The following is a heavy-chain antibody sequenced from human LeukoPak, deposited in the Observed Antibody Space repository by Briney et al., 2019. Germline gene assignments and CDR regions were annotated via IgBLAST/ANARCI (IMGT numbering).Heavy chain of an antibody. CDR3: ESSRGY. V-gene: IGHV3-7*01. CDR2: MKEDGSQK. CDR1: GFTFGGYW. J-gene: IGHJ4*02. D-gene: IGHD5-24*01. Sequence: GGSLRLSCAASGFTFGGYWMNWVRQSPGKGLEWVARMKEDGSQKNYAGSVKGRFTISRDNAGNSLYLQMNNLRPEDTALYYCESSRGYWGQGTLVTVSS.